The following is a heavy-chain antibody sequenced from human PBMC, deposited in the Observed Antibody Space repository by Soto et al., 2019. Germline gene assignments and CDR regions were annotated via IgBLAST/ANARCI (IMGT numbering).Heavy chain of an antibody. V-gene: IGHV4-39*01. CDR1: GGSISNSYY. CDR3: ARRGYYYDSSGYSPFDY. CDR2: IYYSGTT. Sequence: QLQLQESGPGLVKPSETLSLTCTVSGGSISNSYYWGWIRQPPGKGLEWIGSIYYSGTTSYNPSLKSRVTISVDTSKNQFSLNLSSVTAADTAVYYCARRGYYYDSSGYSPFDYWGQGTLVTVSS. D-gene: IGHD3-22*01. J-gene: IGHJ4*02.